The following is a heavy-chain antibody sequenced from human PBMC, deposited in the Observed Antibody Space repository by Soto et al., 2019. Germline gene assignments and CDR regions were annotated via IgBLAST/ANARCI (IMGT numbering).Heavy chain of an antibody. CDR3: TRDASRDSSARGWFDP. CDR2: ISSNSAYI. Sequence: GSLGHSCAASGFTGRKFRINWFRQAPGKGLEWVSTISSNSAYIYYTDALRGRFTISRDNAKNSLHLQMNSLRAEDTAVYYCTRDASRDSSARGWFDPWGPGTLVTVSS. V-gene: IGHV3-21*01. D-gene: IGHD6-13*01. J-gene: IGHJ5*02. CDR1: GFTGRKFR.